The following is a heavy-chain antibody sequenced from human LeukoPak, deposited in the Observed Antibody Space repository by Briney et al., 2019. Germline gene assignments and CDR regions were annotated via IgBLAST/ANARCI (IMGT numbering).Heavy chain of an antibody. D-gene: IGHD6-6*01. CDR1: GGSISGSTYY. V-gene: IGHV4-39*07. CDR3: ARAWARSARFDY. Sequence: SETLSLTCTVSGGSISGSTYYWGWIRQPPGKGLEWIGSIYHSGTTSYNPSLKSRVTISVDTSKNQFSLHLSSVTAADTAVYYCARAWARSARFDYWGQGTLVTVSS. CDR2: IYHSGTT. J-gene: IGHJ4*02.